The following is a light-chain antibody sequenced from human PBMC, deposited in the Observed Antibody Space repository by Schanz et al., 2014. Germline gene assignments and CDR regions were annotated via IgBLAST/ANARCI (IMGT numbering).Light chain of an antibody. V-gene: IGLV2-23*01. CDR2: EGS. Sequence: QSVLTQPASVSGSPGQSITISCTGTSSDVGSYNLVSWYQQHPGKAPKLMIYEGSKRPSGVSNRFSGSKSGNTASLTISGXXXDDEADYYCCSYAGSSTGVFGGGTKLTVL. CDR3: CSYAGSSTGV. J-gene: IGLJ3*02. CDR1: SSDVGSYNL.